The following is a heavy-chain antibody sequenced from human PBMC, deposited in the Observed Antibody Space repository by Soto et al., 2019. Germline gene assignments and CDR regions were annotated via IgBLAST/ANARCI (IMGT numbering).Heavy chain of an antibody. CDR2: ISSSSAI. Sequence: GGSLRLSCAASGFTFSSYSMNWVRQAPGKGLEWVSYISSSSAIYYADSLKGRFTISRDNAKNSLYLQMNTLRAEDTAVYYCARVWDRTRYYYMDVWGKGTTVTVSS. D-gene: IGHD3-16*01. CDR3: ARVWDRTRYYYMDV. V-gene: IGHV3-48*01. J-gene: IGHJ6*03. CDR1: GFTFSSYS.